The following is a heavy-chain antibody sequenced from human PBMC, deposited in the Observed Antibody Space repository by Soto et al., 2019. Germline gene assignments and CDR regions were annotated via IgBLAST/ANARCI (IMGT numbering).Heavy chain of an antibody. J-gene: IGHJ2*01. V-gene: IGHV1-69*12. CDR1: GGTFSRYA. D-gene: IGHD6-19*01. CDR2: ITPMFGTA. Sequence: QVQLVQSGAEVKKPGSSVKVSCKASGGTFSRYAISWVRQAPGQGLEWMGGITPMFGTANYAQKFQGRVTITAGESTSPAHMELRRLGSEDTAVYYCAQTLGSAVAGPGRFDLWGRGTLVIVSS. CDR3: AQTLGSAVAGPGRFDL.